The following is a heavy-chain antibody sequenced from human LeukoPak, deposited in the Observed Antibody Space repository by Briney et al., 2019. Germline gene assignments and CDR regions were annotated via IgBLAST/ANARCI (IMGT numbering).Heavy chain of an antibody. V-gene: IGHV4-30-4*01. J-gene: IGHJ4*02. CDR1: GGSISSGDYY. D-gene: IGHD5-18*01. CDR3: ARDPSGYSYGYDY. Sequence: SETLSLTCTVSGGSISSGDYYRSWIRQPPGKGLEWIGYIYYSGSTYYNPSLKSRVTISVDTSKNQFSLKLSSVTAADTAVYYCARDPSGYSYGYDYWGQGTLVTVSS. CDR2: IYYSGST.